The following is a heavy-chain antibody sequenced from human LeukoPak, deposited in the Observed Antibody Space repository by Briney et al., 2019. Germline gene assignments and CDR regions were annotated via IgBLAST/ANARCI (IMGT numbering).Heavy chain of an antibody. D-gene: IGHD3-10*01. CDR2: IRYDGSNK. V-gene: IGHV3-30*02. CDR1: GFTFSNYG. J-gene: IGHJ6*03. CDR3: AKGGAIGSGSYYYYYYMDV. Sequence: GGSLRLSCAASGFTFSNYGMHWVRQAPGKGLEWVAFIRYDGSNKYYADSVKGRFTISRDNSKNTLYLQMNSLRAEDTAVYYCAKGGAIGSGSYYYYYYMDVWGKGTTVTISS.